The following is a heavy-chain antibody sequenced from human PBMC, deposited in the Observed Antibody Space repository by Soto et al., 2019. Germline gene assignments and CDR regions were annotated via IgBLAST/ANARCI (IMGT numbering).Heavy chain of an antibody. CDR2: IYYSGST. D-gene: IGHD3-9*01. CDR1: GGSISSYY. V-gene: IGHV4-59*12. CDR3: ARGRRYYDILTGYYNDGYFDY. Sequence: SSETLSLTCTVSGGSISSYYWSWIRQPPGKGLEWIGYIYYSGSTNYNPSLKSRVTISVDTSKNQFSLKLSSVTAADTAVYYCARGRRYYDILTGYYNDGYFDYWGQGTLVTVSS. J-gene: IGHJ4*02.